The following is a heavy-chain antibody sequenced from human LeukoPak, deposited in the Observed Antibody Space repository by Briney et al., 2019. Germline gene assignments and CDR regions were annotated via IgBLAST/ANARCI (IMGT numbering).Heavy chain of an antibody. CDR2: ISPSGGST. CDR1: GYTFTSNY. Sequence: ASVKVSCKAFGYTFTSNYMRWVRQAPGQGPEWMGAISPSGGSTTYAQKFQGRVTLTRDMSTGTDYLELSSLRSEDTAVYYCARDNSVRDEAWWFNPWGQGTLVTVSS. J-gene: IGHJ5*02. V-gene: IGHV1-46*01. CDR3: ARDNSVRDEAWWFNP. D-gene: IGHD5-24*01.